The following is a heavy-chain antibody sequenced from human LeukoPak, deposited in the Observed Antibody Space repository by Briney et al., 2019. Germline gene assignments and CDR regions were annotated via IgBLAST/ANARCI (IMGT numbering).Heavy chain of an antibody. CDR1: GYTFTSYG. J-gene: IGHJ6*03. Sequence: ASVKVSCKASGYTFTSYGISWVRQAPGQGLEWMGWISAYNGNTNYAQKLQGRFTMTTDTSTSTAYMELRSLRSDDTAVYYCARVTNPIVVVPAAMGDYYYYYYMDVWGKGTTVTISS. V-gene: IGHV1-18*01. CDR3: ARVTNPIVVVPAAMGDYYYYYYMDV. CDR2: ISAYNGNT. D-gene: IGHD2-2*01.